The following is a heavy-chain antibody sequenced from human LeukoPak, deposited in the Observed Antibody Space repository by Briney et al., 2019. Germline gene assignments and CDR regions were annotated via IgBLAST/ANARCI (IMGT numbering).Heavy chain of an antibody. CDR2: INPNSGGT. V-gene: IGHV1-2*02. D-gene: IGHD6-19*01. CDR3: ARDSRYSSGWHFDY. J-gene: IGHJ4*02. CDR1: GYTFTGYY. Sequence: ASVKVSCKASGYTFTGYYMHWVRQAPGQGLEWMGWINPNSGGTNYAQKVQGRVTMTRDTSISTAYMELSRLRSDDTAVYYCARDSRYSSGWHFDYWGQGTLVTVSS.